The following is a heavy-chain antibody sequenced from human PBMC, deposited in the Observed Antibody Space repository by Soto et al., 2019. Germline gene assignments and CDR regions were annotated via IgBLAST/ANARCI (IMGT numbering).Heavy chain of an antibody. CDR1: GFTFSSYG. CDR3: AKDRFGVVIPP. CDR2: ISYDGSNK. V-gene: IGHV3-30*18. Sequence: QVQLVESGGGEVQPGRSLRLSCAASGFTFSSYGMHWVRQAPGKGLEWVAVISYDGSNKYYADSVKGRFTISRDNSKNTLYLQMNSLRAEDTAVYYCAKDRFGVVIPPWGQGTLVTVSS. J-gene: IGHJ5*02. D-gene: IGHD3-3*01.